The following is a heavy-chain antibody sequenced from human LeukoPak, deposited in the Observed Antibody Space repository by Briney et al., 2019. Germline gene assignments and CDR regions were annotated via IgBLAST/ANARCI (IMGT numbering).Heavy chain of an antibody. CDR2: IYTSGST. D-gene: IGHD1-26*01. CDR1: GGSISSGSYY. CDR3: ARAPLLPGWEHLTDYFDY. V-gene: IGHV4-61*02. J-gene: IGHJ4*02. Sequence: SETLSLTCTVSGGSISSGSYYWSWIRQPAGKGLEWIGRIYTSGSTNYNPSLKSRVTISVDTSKNQFSLKLSSVTAADTAVYYCARAPLLPGWEHLTDYFDYWGQGTLVTVSS.